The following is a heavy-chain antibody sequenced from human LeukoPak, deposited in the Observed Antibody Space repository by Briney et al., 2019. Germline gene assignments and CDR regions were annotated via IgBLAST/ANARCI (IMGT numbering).Heavy chain of an antibody. CDR2: IYSGGST. J-gene: IGHJ4*02. D-gene: IGHD6-13*01. CDR3: ASGLEIAALDY. Sequence: GGSLRLSCAASGFTVSSNYMSWVPQAPGKGLEWVSVIYSGGSTYYADSVKGRFTISRDNSKNTLYLQMNSLRAEDTAVYYCASGLEIAALDYWGQGTLVTVSS. CDR1: GFTVSSNY. V-gene: IGHV3-53*01.